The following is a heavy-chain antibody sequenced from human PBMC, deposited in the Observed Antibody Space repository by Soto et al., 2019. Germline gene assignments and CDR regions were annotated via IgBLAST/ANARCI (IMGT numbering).Heavy chain of an antibody. Sequence: QVQLVQSGAEVKKPGSSVKVSCKASGGTFSSYAISWVRQAPGQGLEWMGGIIPIFGTANYAQKSQGRVTITADESTSTAYMELSSLRSEDTAVYYCARERPVPAAIPYYFDYWGQGTLVTVSS. CDR1: GGTFSSYA. CDR2: IIPIFGTA. D-gene: IGHD2-2*01. CDR3: ARERPVPAAIPYYFDY. J-gene: IGHJ4*02. V-gene: IGHV1-69*12.